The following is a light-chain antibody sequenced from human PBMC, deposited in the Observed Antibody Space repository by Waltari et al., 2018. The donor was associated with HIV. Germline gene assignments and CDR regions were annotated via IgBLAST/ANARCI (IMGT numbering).Light chain of an antibody. CDR1: NNDVGYYNY. J-gene: IGLJ3*02. CDR3: SSYTISSTRV. CDR2: DVS. V-gene: IGLV2-14*01. Sequence: QSALTQPASVSGSPGQSIAISSPGTNNDVGYYNYVPWYHQHPGQAPKLIIYDVSNRPSGVSNRFSGSKSGNTASLTISGLQAEDEADYYCSSYTISSTRVFGGGTKLTVL.